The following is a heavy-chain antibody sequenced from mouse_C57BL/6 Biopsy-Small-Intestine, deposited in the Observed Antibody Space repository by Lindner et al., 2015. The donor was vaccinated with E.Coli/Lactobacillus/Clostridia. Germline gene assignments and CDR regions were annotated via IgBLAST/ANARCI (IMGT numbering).Heavy chain of an antibody. V-gene: IGHV1-42*01. CDR2: INPSTGGT. D-gene: IGHD2-3*01. CDR1: GYSFTGYY. J-gene: IGHJ4*01. CDR3: ASFFLXGDGYPYYYAMDY. Sequence: VQLQESGPELVKPGASVKISCKASGYSFTGYYMNWVKQSPEKSLEWIGEINPSTGGTTYNQKFKAKATLTVDKSSSTAYMQLKSLTSEDSAVYYCASFFLXGDGYPYYYAMDYWGQGTSVTVSS.